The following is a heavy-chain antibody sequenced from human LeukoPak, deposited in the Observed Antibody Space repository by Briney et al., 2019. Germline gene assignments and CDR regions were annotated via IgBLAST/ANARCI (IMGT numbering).Heavy chain of an antibody. CDR3: AREDFWSKSNCYLRPMDV. CDR1: GGSISDYY. CDR2: IYYSGST. J-gene: IGHJ6*03. V-gene: IGHV4-59*01. Sequence: PSETLSLTCTVSGGSISDYYWNWIRQPPGKGLEWIGYIYYSGSTTYNPSLKSRVTMSVDTAKNQFSLKMRSVTAADTAVYFCAREDFWSKSNCYLRPMDVWGKGTTVTVSS. D-gene: IGHD3-3*01.